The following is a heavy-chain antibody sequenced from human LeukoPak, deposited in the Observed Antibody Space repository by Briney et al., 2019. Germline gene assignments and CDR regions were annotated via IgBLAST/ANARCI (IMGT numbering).Heavy chain of an antibody. Sequence: GESLKISCKNSGYSFTNYWIGWVRQMPGKGLECMGIIYPRDSDTRYSPSFQGQVTISADKSISTAYLQWSSLKASDTAIYYCARAPSLIRGVAFDYWGQGTLVTVSS. CDR3: ARAPSLIRGVAFDY. V-gene: IGHV5-51*01. J-gene: IGHJ4*02. D-gene: IGHD3-10*01. CDR1: GYSFTNYW. CDR2: IYPRDSDT.